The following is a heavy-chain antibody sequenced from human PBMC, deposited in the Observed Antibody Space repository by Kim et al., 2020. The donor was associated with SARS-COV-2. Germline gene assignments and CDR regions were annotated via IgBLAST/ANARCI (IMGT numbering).Heavy chain of an antibody. D-gene: IGHD1-26*01. CDR2: FYPNAGTT. V-gene: IGHV1-46*01. J-gene: IGHJ5*02. CDR3: ARERHGSYNPGDL. Sequence: ASVKVSCKASGYTFTDNYIHWVRQAPGQGLEWMGIFYPNAGTTSSAQKFQGRLTMTWDTSTTTFYLELRTLRSEDTAVYYCARERHGSYNPGDLWGQGTLVTVSA. CDR1: GYTFTDNY.